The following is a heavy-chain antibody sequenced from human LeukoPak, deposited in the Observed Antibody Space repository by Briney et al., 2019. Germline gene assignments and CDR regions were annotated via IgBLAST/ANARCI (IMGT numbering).Heavy chain of an antibody. CDR1: GFTFTDYY. D-gene: IGHD2-2*01. CDR2: ITNSGTTI. Sequence: GGSLRLSCAASGFTFTDYYMSWIRQAPGKGLEWVSYITNSGTTIYYADSVKGRFTISRDNAKNSLYLQMNSLRAEDTAVYYCARDLRVVPATDAFDIWGQGTMVTVSS. J-gene: IGHJ3*02. CDR3: ARDLRVVPATDAFDI. V-gene: IGHV3-11*04.